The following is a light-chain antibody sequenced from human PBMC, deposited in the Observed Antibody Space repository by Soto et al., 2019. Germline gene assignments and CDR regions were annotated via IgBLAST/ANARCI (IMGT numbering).Light chain of an antibody. Sequence: EIVMTQSPATLSVCPGERATLSCRASQSVGNNYLAGYQQKPGHAPRIPLYGAASRATGSTDRFSGSGSGTDFTLPISSLQPEDFATYYCQQSYSTSWTFGQGTKVDIK. J-gene: IGKJ1*01. CDR3: QQSYSTSWT. V-gene: IGKV3D-20*02. CDR2: GAA. CDR1: QSVGNNY.